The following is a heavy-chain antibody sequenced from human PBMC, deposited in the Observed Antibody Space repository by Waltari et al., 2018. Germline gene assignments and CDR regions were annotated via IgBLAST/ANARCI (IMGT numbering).Heavy chain of an antibody. CDR1: GYTFTGYY. J-gene: IGHJ3*02. D-gene: IGHD1-26*01. V-gene: IGHV1-2*02. Sequence: QVQLVQSGAEVKKPGASVKVSCKAFGYTFTGYYMHWVRQAPGQGIEWMGWINPSSGGTNYAQKFQGRVTMTRDTSISTAYMELSRLRSDDTAVYYCARGGSGSFPDAFDIWGQGTMVTVSS. CDR2: INPSSGGT. CDR3: ARGGSGSFPDAFDI.